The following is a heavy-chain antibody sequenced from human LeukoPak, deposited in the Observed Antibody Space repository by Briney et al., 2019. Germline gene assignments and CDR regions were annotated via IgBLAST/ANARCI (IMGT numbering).Heavy chain of an antibody. CDR1: GGSISSGGYY. J-gene: IGHJ6*02. CDR3: ARDHIVVVPGGKTYYYGMDV. Sequence: SETLSLTCTVSGGSISSGGYYWSWIRQHPGKGLEWIGYIYYSGSTYDNPSLKSRVTISVDTSKNQFSLKLSSVTAADTAVYYCARDHIVVVPGGKTYYYGMDVWGQGTTVTVSS. D-gene: IGHD2-2*01. CDR2: IYYSGST. V-gene: IGHV4-31*03.